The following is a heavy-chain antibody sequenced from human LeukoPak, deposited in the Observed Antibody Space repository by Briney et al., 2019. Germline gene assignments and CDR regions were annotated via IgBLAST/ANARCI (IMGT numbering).Heavy chain of an antibody. CDR1: GGSISSSSYY. CDR2: IYYSGST. Sequence: PSETLSLTCTVSGGSISSSSYYWGWIRQPPGKGLEWIGSIYYSGSTYYNPSLKSRVTISVDTSKNQFSLKLSSVTAADTAVYYCARYFRPGWFGEFGVRGNDAFDIWGQGTMVTVSS. D-gene: IGHD3-10*01. V-gene: IGHV4-39*07. J-gene: IGHJ3*02. CDR3: ARYFRPGWFGEFGVRGNDAFDI.